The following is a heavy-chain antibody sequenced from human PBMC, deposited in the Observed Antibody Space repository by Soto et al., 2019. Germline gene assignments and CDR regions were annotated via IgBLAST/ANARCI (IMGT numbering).Heavy chain of an antibody. D-gene: IGHD4-17*01. CDR1: GGSISSGGYY. J-gene: IGHJ6*02. CDR2: NYHSGST. V-gene: IGHV4-30-2*01. CDR3: ARAHYGDYGYGMDV. Sequence: SETLSLTCTVSGGSISSGGYYWTWIRQHPGKGLEWIGYNYHSGSTYYNPSLKSRVTISVDRSKNQFSLKLSSVTAADTAVYYCARAHYGDYGYGMDVWGQGTTVTVSS.